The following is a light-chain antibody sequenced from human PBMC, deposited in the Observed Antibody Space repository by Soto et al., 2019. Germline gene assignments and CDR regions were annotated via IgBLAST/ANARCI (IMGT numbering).Light chain of an antibody. J-gene: IGLJ1*01. CDR3: QSYDRSLSGYV. CDR1: SSNIGADYD. CDR2: GNA. V-gene: IGLV1-40*01. Sequence: QAVVTQPPSVSGAPGQRIIISCTGSSSNIGADYDVHWYKQFPGAAPKLLIYGNANRPSGVPDRISGSTSGTSASLAITGLQAEDEADYYCQSYDRSLSGYVFGTGTKLTVL.